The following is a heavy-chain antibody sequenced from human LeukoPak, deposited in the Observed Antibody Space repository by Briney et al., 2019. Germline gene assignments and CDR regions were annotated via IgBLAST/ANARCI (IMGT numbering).Heavy chain of an antibody. CDR1: GYTFNSYG. J-gene: IGHJ6*02. CDR2: ISAHTGNT. V-gene: IGHV1-18*01. Sequence: ASVKVSCKASGYTFNSYGISWVRQAPGQGLEWMGWISAHTGNTNYAQKFQGRVTMTTDTSTTTAYLELGSLRSDDTAVYYCATSWYSGNYNYYGLDVWGQGTTVTVSS. CDR3: ATSWYSGNYNYYGLDV. D-gene: IGHD6-13*01.